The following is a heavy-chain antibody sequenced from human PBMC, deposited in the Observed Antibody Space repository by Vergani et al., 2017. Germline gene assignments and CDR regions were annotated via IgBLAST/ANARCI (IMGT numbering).Heavy chain of an antibody. CDR3: ATVRNYYGSGIAY. D-gene: IGHD3-10*01. Sequence: QLQLQESGPGLVKPSETLSLTCTVSGCSISSSSYYWGWIRQPPGKGLEWIGSIYYSGSTYYNPSLKSRVTISVDTSKNQFSLKLSSVTAADTAVYYCATVRNYYGSGIAYWGQGTLVTVSS. CDR1: GCSISSSSYY. J-gene: IGHJ4*02. CDR2: IYYSGST. V-gene: IGHV4-39*01.